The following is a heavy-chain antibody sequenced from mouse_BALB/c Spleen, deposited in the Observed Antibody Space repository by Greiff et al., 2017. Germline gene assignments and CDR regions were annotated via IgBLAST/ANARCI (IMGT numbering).Heavy chain of an antibody. CDR1: GFNIKDTY. CDR2: IDPANGNT. D-gene: IGHD2-2*01. V-gene: IGHV14-3*02. CDR3: AYYGYDEGFAY. Sequence: EVQRVESGAELVKPGASVKLSCTASGFNIKDTYMHWVKQRPEQGLEWIGRIDPANGNTKYDPKFQGKATITADTSSNTAYLQLSSLTSEDTAVYYCAYYGYDEGFAYWGQGTLVTVSA. J-gene: IGHJ3*01.